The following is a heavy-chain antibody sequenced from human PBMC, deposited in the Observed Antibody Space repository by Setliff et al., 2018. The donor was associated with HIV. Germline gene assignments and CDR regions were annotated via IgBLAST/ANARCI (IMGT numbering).Heavy chain of an antibody. D-gene: IGHD1-7*01. V-gene: IGHV4-59*12. CDR1: GGSISTYF. J-gene: IGHJ6*02. Sequence: PSETLSLTCTVSGGSISTYFWSWVRQTPGKGLEWIGYIYYTGSTSYNPSVKGRFTISRDNSKNMLYLQMDSLRAEDTAVYYCARGRNRNYVVYGMDVWGQGTTVTVSS. CDR3: ARGRNRNYVVYGMDV. CDR2: IYYTGST.